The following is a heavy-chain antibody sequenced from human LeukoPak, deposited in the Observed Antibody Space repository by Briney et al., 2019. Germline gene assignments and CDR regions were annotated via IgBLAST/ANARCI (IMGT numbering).Heavy chain of an antibody. J-gene: IGHJ4*02. CDR1: GFTFTGYW. CDR3: ARAIAVAGVFDY. V-gene: IGHV3-7*04. D-gene: IGHD6-19*01. Sequence: GGSLRLSCAASGFTFTGYWMSWVRQAPGKGLEGVANIKQDGSEKYYVDSVKGRFTISRDNAKNSLYLQMNSLRAEDTAVYYCARAIAVAGVFDYWGQGTLVTVSS. CDR2: IKQDGSEK.